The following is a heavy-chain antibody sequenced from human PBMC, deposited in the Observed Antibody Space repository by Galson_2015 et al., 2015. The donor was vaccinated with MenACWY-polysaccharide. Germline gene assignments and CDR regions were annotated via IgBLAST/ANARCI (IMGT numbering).Heavy chain of an antibody. CDR2: ISGSGACT. CDR3: ANPGLSTGRSSDVDY. V-gene: IGHV3-23*01. D-gene: IGHD4-17*01. Sequence: SLRLSCAASGFTFHSYTMSWVRQAPGKGLEWVSAISGSGACTYYADSVKGRFTISRDNSKNMLYLQMNSLRAEDTAVYYCANPGLSTGRSSDVDYWGQGTLVTVSS. CDR1: GFTFHSYT. J-gene: IGHJ4*02.